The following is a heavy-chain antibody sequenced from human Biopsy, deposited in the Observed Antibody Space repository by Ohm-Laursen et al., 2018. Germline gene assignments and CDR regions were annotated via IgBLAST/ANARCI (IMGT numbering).Heavy chain of an antibody. Sequence: ASVKVSCKASGYTFTGYHVHWVRQAPGQGLEWMGWINAQTGDTNYAQKFQGRVTTTGDTSIRTAYVDLSSLRSDDTAVYYCTRGGYYYDSLAYYYWFDPWGQGTLVTVSS. V-gene: IGHV1-2*02. CDR3: TRGGYYYDSLAYYYWFDP. D-gene: IGHD3-22*01. CDR2: INAQTGDT. J-gene: IGHJ5*02. CDR1: GYTFTGYH.